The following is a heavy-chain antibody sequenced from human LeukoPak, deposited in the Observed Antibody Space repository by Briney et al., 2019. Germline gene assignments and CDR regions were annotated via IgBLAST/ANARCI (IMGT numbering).Heavy chain of an antibody. Sequence: GGSLSLSCSASGFTFSSFAMNWVRQAPGKGLEWVSSISPGGEETYYADSVEGRFTISRDNSKSTLSLQMNSLRAEDTAVYYCAKQYIVTTWYWFGSWGQGTLVTVSS. D-gene: IGHD4-17*01. CDR1: GFTFSSFA. J-gene: IGHJ5*01. CDR2: ISPGGEET. V-gene: IGHV3-23*01. CDR3: AKQYIVTTWYWFGS.